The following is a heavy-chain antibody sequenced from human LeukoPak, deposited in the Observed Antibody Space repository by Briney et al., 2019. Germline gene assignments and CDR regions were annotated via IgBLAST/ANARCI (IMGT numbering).Heavy chain of an antibody. J-gene: IGHJ4*02. CDR1: GGTFSNYA. V-gene: IGHV1-69*13. Sequence: SVKVSCKASGGTFSNYAITWVRQTPGQGLELIGTVIPILLTPRYAPKFQDRVTITADEATTTVYLDLNSLTSEDTAVYYCATPDYGGGGHHRQFAYWGQGTLITVSS. CDR2: VIPILLTP. CDR3: ATPDYGGGGHHRQFAY. D-gene: IGHD4-17*01.